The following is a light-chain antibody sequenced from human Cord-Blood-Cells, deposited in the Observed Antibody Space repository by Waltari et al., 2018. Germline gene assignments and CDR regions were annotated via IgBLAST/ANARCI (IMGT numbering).Light chain of an antibody. V-gene: IGKV3-20*01. J-gene: IGKJ2*01. CDR3: QQYGSSPPYT. CDR2: GAS. Sequence: EIVLTQSPGTLSLSLRERATLSCRASQSVSSSYLAWYQQKPGQAPRLLIYGASGRATGIPDRFSGSGSGTDFTLTISRLEPEDFAVYYCQQYGSSPPYTFGQGTKLEIK. CDR1: QSVSSSY.